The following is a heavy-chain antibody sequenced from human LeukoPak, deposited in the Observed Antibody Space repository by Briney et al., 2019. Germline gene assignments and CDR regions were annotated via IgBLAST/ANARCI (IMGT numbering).Heavy chain of an antibody. CDR3: ARGPYCSSTSCYGGMGY. CDR1: GGSINSYY. Sequence: SETLSLTCTVSGGSINSYYWTWIRQPPGKGLEWIGNIYNSGNTNYNPSLKSRVTISVDTSKNQFSLKLSSVTAADTAVYYCARGPYCSSTSCYGGMGYWGQGTLVTVSS. V-gene: IGHV4-59*12. CDR2: IYNSGNT. D-gene: IGHD2-2*01. J-gene: IGHJ4*02.